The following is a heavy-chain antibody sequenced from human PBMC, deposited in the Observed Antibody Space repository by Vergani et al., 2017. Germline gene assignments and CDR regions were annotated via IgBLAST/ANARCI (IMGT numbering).Heavy chain of an antibody. J-gene: IGHJ6*02. CDR1: GFTFSSYW. D-gene: IGHD4-17*01. Sequence: QVQLVESGGGVVQPGRSLRLSCAASGFTFSSYWMHWVRQAPGKGLVWVAVISYDGSNKYYADSVKGRFTISRDNSKNTLYLQMNSLRAEDTAVYYCARDLSVTYYYYYGMDVWGQGTTVTVSS. V-gene: IGHV3-30-3*01. CDR2: ISYDGSNK. CDR3: ARDLSVTYYYYYGMDV.